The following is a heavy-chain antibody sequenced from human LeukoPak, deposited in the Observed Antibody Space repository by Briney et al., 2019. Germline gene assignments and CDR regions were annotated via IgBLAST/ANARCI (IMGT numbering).Heavy chain of an antibody. V-gene: IGHV3-48*04. J-gene: IGHJ4*02. Sequence: GGSLRLSCAASGFTFRSYSMNWVRQAPGKGLEWLSYISSGSGTIYYADSVKGRFTISRDNAENSLYLQMNSLRAEDTAVYYCARRSVAGSLDYWGQGTLVTVSS. CDR3: ARRSVAGSLDY. CDR2: ISSGSGTI. D-gene: IGHD6-19*01. CDR1: GFTFRSYS.